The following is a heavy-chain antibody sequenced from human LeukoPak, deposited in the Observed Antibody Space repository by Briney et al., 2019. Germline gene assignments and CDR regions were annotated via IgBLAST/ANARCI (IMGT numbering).Heavy chain of an antibody. J-gene: IGHJ4*02. Sequence: GGSLRLSCATSGFTFSNAWMNWVRQAPGKGLVWVSHINSDGSWTSYADSVKGRFTISKDNAKNTVYLQMNSLRAEDTAVYYCVSFYETYWGRGTLVTVSS. V-gene: IGHV3-74*01. CDR3: VSFYETY. CDR2: INSDGSWT. CDR1: GFTFSNAW. D-gene: IGHD2/OR15-2a*01.